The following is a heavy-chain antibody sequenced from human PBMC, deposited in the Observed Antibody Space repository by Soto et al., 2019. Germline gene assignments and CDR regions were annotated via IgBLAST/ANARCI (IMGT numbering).Heavy chain of an antibody. CDR1: GGSISSGGYY. Sequence: QVQLQESGPGLVKPSQTLSLTCTVSGGSISSGGYYWRWIRQHPGKGLEWIGYIYYSGSTYYNPSLKSRVTISVGTSKNQFSLKLSSVTAADTAVYYCARFVVVTAIPEEQRWFDPWGQGTLVTVSS. CDR2: IYYSGST. J-gene: IGHJ5*02. V-gene: IGHV4-31*03. CDR3: ARFVVVTAIPEEQRWFDP. D-gene: IGHD2-21*02.